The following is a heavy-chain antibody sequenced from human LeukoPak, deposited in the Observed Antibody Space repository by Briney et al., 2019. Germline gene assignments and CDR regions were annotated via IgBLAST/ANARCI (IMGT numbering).Heavy chain of an antibody. CDR3: AYSFYRDSSGYDRPPGY. J-gene: IGHJ4*02. D-gene: IGHD3-22*01. CDR1: GFTFSSYG. V-gene: IGHV3-30*03. CDR2: ISDDGRNK. Sequence: GRSLRLSCAASGFTFSSYGMHWVRQAPGKELEWVTVISDDGRNKYYVDSVKGRFTISRDNSKNMLYLQMNSLRGDDTAVYYCAYSFYRDSSGYDRPPGYWGQGTLVTVSS.